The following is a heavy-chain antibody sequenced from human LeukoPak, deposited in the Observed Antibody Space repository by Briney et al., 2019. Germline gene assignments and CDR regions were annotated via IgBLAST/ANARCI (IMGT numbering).Heavy chain of an antibody. Sequence: GGSLRLSCAASGFTFSSYSMNWVRQAPGKGLEWVSSISSSSSYIYYADSVKGRFTISRDNAKNSPYLQMNSLRAEDTAVYYCARGIAAAFDYWGQGTLVTVSS. J-gene: IGHJ4*02. V-gene: IGHV3-21*01. CDR1: GFTFSSYS. CDR2: ISSSSSYI. D-gene: IGHD6-13*01. CDR3: ARGIAAAFDY.